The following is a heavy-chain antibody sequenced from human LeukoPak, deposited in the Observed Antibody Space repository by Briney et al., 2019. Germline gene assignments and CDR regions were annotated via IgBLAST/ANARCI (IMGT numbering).Heavy chain of an antibody. D-gene: IGHD3-10*01. CDR3: ARDALLWFGESGMDV. CDR1: GGSISSSSYY. Sequence: SETLSLTCTVSGGSISSSSYYWGWIRQHPGKGLEWIGYIYYSGSTYYNPSLKSRVTISVDTSKNQFSLKLSSVTAADAAVYYCARDALLWFGESGMDVWGQGTTVTVSS. J-gene: IGHJ6*02. V-gene: IGHV4-31*03. CDR2: IYYSGST.